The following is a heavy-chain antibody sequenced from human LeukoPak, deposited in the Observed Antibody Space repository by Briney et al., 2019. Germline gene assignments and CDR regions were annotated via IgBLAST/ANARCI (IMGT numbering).Heavy chain of an antibody. CDR3: ARAPGGITRRYYYYGMDV. CDR2: IYSGCST. V-gene: IGHV3-53*01. CDR1: GFTVSSNY. Sequence: GGSQRLSCAASGFTVSSNYMSWVRQAPGKGLEWVSVIYSGCSTYYADSVKGRFTISRDNAKNTLYLQMNSLRAEDTAVYYCARAPGGITRRYYYYGMDVWGQGTTVTVSS. D-gene: IGHD3-16*01. J-gene: IGHJ6*02.